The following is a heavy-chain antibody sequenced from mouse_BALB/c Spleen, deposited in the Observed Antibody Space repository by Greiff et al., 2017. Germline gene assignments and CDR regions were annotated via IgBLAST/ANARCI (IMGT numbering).Heavy chain of an antibody. J-gene: IGHJ4*01. CDR2: ILPGSGST. Sequence: QVHVKQSGAELMKPGASVKISCKATGYTFSSYWIEWVKQRPGHGLEWIGEILPGSGSTNYNQKFKGKATLTADKSSSTAYMELRSLTSEDSAVYYCTRSYYGNYYAMDYWGQGTSVTVSS. CDR1: GYTFSSYW. V-gene: IGHV1-9*01. CDR3: TRSYYGNYYAMDY. D-gene: IGHD2-10*01.